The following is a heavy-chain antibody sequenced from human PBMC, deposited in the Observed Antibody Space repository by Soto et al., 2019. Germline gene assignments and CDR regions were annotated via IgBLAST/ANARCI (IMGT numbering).Heavy chain of an antibody. CDR1: GFTFRTYT. CDR3: TKDIRPDGHWAFDY. J-gene: IGHJ4*02. CDR2: INGGDGDT. V-gene: IGHV3-23*01. D-gene: IGHD7-27*01. Sequence: EVPLLESGGGWVQPGGSLRLSCAASGFTFRTYTMNWVRQTPGKGLEWVSAINGGDGDTYYADSVKGRFTISRDNSKNTLFLQMNSLRAEDTAVYYCTKDIRPDGHWAFDYWGQGTPVTVSS.